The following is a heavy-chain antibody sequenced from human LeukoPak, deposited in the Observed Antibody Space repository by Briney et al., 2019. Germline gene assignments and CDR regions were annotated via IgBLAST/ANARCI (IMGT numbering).Heavy chain of an antibody. V-gene: IGHV4-59*12. CDR1: GGSFSGYY. D-gene: IGHD6-19*01. Sequence: SETLSLTCAVYGGSFSGYYWSWIRQPPGKGLEWIGYIYYSRSTNYNPSLKSRVTISVDTSKNQFSLKLSSVTAADTAVYYCARGTRWAVAGMPGIPHWFDPWGQGTLVTVSS. CDR2: IYYSRST. J-gene: IGHJ5*02. CDR3: ARGTRWAVAGMPGIPHWFDP.